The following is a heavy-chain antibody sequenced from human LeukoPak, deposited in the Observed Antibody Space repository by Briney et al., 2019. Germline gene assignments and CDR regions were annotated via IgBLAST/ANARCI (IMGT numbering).Heavy chain of an antibody. Sequence: ASVKVSCKASGYTFTGYYMHWVRQAPGQGLEWMGRINPNSGGTNYAQTFQGRVTMTRDTSITTAYLEVSSLRSDDTAVYYCARGEYSSSWDHYYFDYWGQGTLVTVSS. D-gene: IGHD6-13*01. CDR2: INPNSGGT. V-gene: IGHV1-2*06. CDR1: GYTFTGYY. CDR3: ARGEYSSSWDHYYFDY. J-gene: IGHJ4*02.